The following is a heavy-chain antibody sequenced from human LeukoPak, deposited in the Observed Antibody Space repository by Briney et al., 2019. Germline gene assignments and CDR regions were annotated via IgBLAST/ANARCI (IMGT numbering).Heavy chain of an antibody. CDR2: IYTSGST. J-gene: IGHJ4*02. CDR3: ARDERYYDSSGYLGVSGYFDY. D-gene: IGHD3-22*01. Sequence: SQTLSLTCTVSGGSISSGSYYWSWIRQPAGKGLEWIGRIYTSGSTNYNPSLKSRVTISVDTSKNQFSLKLSSVTAADTAVYYCARDERYYDSSGYLGVSGYFDYWGQGTLVTVSS. V-gene: IGHV4-61*02. CDR1: GGSISSGSYY.